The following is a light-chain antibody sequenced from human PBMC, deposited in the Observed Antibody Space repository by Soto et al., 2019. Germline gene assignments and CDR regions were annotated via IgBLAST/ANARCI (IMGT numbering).Light chain of an antibody. CDR1: SSDVGGYDY. J-gene: IGLJ1*01. V-gene: IGLV2-14*01. CDR2: DVS. CDR3: SSYTSSNTAFV. Sequence: QSVLTQPASVSGSPGQSITISCTGTSSDVGGYDYVSWYQQHPGKAPKLMIYDVSSRPSGVSNRFSGSKSGNTASLTISGLQAEDEAGYYCSSYTSSNTAFVFGTWTKDTVL.